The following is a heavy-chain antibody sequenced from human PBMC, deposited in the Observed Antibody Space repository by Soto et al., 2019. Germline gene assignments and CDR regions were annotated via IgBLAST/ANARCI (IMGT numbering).Heavy chain of an antibody. Sequence: QVQLVESGGGVVQPGMSLRLSCATSGFTFCSFSMHWVRQAPGKGLEWVAVISSDGRNQYYADSVKGRFTISRDNSKNTLYLQMSSLRAEDTARYYCTRESHVSFDYWGQGTLVTVSS. CDR3: TRESHVSFDY. J-gene: IGHJ4*02. V-gene: IGHV3-30*04. CDR2: ISSDGRNQ. CDR1: GFTFCSFS.